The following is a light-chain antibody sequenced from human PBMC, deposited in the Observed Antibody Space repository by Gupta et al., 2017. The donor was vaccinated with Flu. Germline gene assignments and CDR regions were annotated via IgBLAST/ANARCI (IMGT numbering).Light chain of an antibody. Sequence: SSSSSCTGTTSDVGNYDYVSCDQQHTGKAPKLMIYGVTERASGVPDRFSGSKSGNTASLTISGLEEEEETFYYCCADAGTLTFVFGGGTRLTVL. CDR3: CADAGTLTFV. CDR2: GVT. V-gene: IGLV2-11*03. CDR1: TSDVGNYDY. J-gene: IGLJ2*01.